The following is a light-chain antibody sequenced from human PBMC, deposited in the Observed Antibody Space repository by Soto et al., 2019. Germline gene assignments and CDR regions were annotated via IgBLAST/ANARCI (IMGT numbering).Light chain of an antibody. V-gene: IGLV2-14*01. J-gene: IGLJ1*01. Sequence: TEPSCVSVSPLQSIAISCTGTSSDVGAYNYASWYQQYPGEAPKVIIYDVSHRPAGVSNRFSGSKSGNTASLTISGLQTQDEADYYCSSYTSATTYVFGTGTKVTVL. CDR1: SSDVGAYNY. CDR2: DVS. CDR3: SSYTSATTYV.